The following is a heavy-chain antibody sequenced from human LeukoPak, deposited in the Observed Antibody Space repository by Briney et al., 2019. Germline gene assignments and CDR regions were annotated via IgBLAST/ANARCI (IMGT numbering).Heavy chain of an antibody. D-gene: IGHD3-10*02. J-gene: IGHJ3*02. CDR1: GYTFTGYY. Sequence: ASVKVSCKASGYTFTGYYMHWVRQAPGQGLEWMGWINPNSGGTNYAQKFQGWVTMTRDTSISTAYMELSSLRSEDTAVYYCARELDAYYYVSDAFDIWGQGTMVTVSS. CDR3: ARELDAYYYVSDAFDI. CDR2: INPNSGGT. V-gene: IGHV1-2*04.